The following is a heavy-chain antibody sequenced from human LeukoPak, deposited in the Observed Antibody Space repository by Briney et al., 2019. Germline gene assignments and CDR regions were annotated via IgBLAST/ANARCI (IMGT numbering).Heavy chain of an antibody. D-gene: IGHD3-10*01. V-gene: IGHV5-51*01. J-gene: IGHJ3*02. Sequence: GESLKISCKGSGYTFTTYSIGWVRQMPGKGLEWMGIIYPGDSDTTYSPSFQGQVKISSDKSTTTAYLQWSSLKASDTAMYYCARRITVVRGTGAFDIWGQGIMVTVSS. CDR2: IYPGDSDT. CDR3: ARRITVVRGTGAFDI. CDR1: GYTFTTYS.